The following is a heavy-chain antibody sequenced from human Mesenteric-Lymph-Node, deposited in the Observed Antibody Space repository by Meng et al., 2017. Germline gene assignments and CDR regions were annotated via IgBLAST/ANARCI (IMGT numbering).Heavy chain of an antibody. J-gene: IGHJ4*02. CDR2: TYYRSKWHY. V-gene: IGHV6-1*01. CDR1: GETVSSNSGS. CDR3: ARERSPGGYDY. D-gene: IGHD3-22*01. Sequence: SETLSLTCAISGETVSSNSGSWHWIRQSPSRGLEWLGRTYYRSKWHYEYALSMKSRVTINPDTSKNQFSLQMNSVTPEDTAVYYCARERSPGGYDYWGQGTLVTVSS.